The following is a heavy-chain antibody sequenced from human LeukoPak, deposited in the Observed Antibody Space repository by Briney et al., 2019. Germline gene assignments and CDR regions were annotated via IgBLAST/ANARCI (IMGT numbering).Heavy chain of an antibody. CDR2: IIPIFGTA. D-gene: IGHD6-13*01. V-gene: IGHV1-69*01. CDR1: GGTFSSYA. J-gene: IGHJ3*02. CDR3: ARAYIADDAFDI. Sequence: SVKVSCKASGGTFSSYAISWVRQAPGQGLEWMGGIIPIFGTANYAQKFQGRVTITADESTSTAYMELRSLRSDDTAVYYCARAYIADDAFDIWGQGTMVTVSS.